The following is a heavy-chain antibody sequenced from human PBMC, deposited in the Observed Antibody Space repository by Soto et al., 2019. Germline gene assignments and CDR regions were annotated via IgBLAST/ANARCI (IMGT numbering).Heavy chain of an antibody. Sequence: GESLKISCAASGFTFSSYAMSWVRQAPGKGLEWVSAISGSGGSTYYADSVKGRFTISRDNSKNTLYLQMDSLRAEDTAVYYCAKDQVQLWFRDFDYWGQGTLVTVSS. CDR2: ISGSGGST. CDR1: GFTFSSYA. D-gene: IGHD5-18*01. V-gene: IGHV3-23*01. J-gene: IGHJ4*02. CDR3: AKDQVQLWFRDFDY.